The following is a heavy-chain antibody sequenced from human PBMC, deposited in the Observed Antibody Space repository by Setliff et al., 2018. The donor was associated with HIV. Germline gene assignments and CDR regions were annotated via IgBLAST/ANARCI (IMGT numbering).Heavy chain of an antibody. Sequence: SETLSLTCTVSSGSISGDNWWSWVRQPPGKGLEWIGEIYHRGSTNYNPSLKSRVSISLDTSKKQVSLKLNSVTAADTAVYYCARVQDDFGCFDYWGQGTLVTVSS. CDR1: SGSISGDNW. D-gene: IGHD4-17*01. V-gene: IGHV4-4*02. J-gene: IGHJ4*02. CDR3: ARVQDDFGCFDY. CDR2: IYHRGST.